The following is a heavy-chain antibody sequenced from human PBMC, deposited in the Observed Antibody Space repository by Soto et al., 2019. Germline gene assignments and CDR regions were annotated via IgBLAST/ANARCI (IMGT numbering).Heavy chain of an antibody. CDR1: GGTFSSYA. D-gene: IGHD5-18*01. Sequence: SVKVSCKASGGTFSSYAISWVRQAPGQGLEWMGGIIPIFGTANYAQKFQGRVTITADESTSTAYMELSSLRSEDTAVYYCTGYSYGNDYYYYYGMDVWGQGTTVTVSS. J-gene: IGHJ6*02. CDR3: TGYSYGNDYYYYYGMDV. V-gene: IGHV1-69*13. CDR2: IIPIFGTA.